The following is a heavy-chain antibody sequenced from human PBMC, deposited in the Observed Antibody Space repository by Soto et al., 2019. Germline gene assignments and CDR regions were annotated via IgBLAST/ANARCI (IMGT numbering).Heavy chain of an antibody. V-gene: IGHV3-7*01. D-gene: IGHD3-22*01. J-gene: IGHJ6*01. CDR2: INQDGSEK. Sequence: EVRLVESGGGLVQPGGSLTLSCAASGFTFSSYWMTWVRQAPGKGLEWVANINQDGSEKYYMDSMKGRFTISRDNAKNSLLLQLNSLRAEDTAVYYCARDRGRSDLRDTHYYDSSDLDYGMDVW. CDR3: ARDRGRSDLRDTHYYDSSDLDYGMDV. CDR1: GFTFSSYW.